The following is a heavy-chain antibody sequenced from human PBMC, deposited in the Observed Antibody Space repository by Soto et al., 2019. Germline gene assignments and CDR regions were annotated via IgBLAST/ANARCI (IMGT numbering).Heavy chain of an antibody. D-gene: IGHD3-22*01. CDR3: ARATYYYDSSGYYYPHYYYGMDV. CDR2: IYSGGST. J-gene: IGHJ6*02. Sequence: EVQLVETGGGLIQPGGSLRLSCAASGFTVSSNYMSWVRQAPGKGLEWVSVIYSGGSTYYADSVKGRFTISRDNSKNTPYLQMNSLRAEDTAVYYCARATYYYDSSGYYYPHYYYGMDVWGQGTTVTVSS. V-gene: IGHV3-53*02. CDR1: GFTVSSNY.